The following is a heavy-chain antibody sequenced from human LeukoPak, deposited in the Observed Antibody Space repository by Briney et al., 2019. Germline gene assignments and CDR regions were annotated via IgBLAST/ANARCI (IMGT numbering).Heavy chain of an antibody. V-gene: IGHV1-18*01. D-gene: IGHD6-13*01. CDR2: IGAYNGNT. CDR1: GYTFTNYD. J-gene: IGHJ6*03. CDR3: ARSPEHSSSWSYYYYYYMDV. Sequence: ASVKVSCKASGYTFTNYDISWVRQAPGQGLEWMGWIGAYNGNTNYAQKLQGRVTMTTDTSTSTAYMELRSLRSDDTAVHYCARSPEHSSSWSYYYYYYMDVWGKGTTVTVSS.